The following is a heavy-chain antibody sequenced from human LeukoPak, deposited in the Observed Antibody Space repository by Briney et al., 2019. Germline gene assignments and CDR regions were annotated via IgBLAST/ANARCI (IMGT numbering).Heavy chain of an antibody. D-gene: IGHD6-13*01. J-gene: IGHJ4*02. Sequence: ASVKVSCKASGYTFTSYGISWVRQAPGQGLEWMGWISAYNGNTNYAQKLQGRVTMTTDTSTSTAYMELRSLRSEDTAVYYCAKGAAARLKSYYFDYWGQGTLVTVSS. CDR3: AKGAAARLKSYYFDY. V-gene: IGHV1-18*01. CDR1: GYTFTSYG. CDR2: ISAYNGNT.